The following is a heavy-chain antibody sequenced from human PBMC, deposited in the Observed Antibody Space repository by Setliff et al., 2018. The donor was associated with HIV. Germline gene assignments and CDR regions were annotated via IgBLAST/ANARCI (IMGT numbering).Heavy chain of an antibody. CDR2: INHSGST. Sequence: PSETLSLTCAVYGGSFNGYSWTWIRQPPGKGLEWIGGINHSGSTNYNPSLKSRVTMSVDTSKNQFSLKLSSVTAADTAVYYCARDVPWGDYYYYMDVWGKGTTVTVSS. CDR3: ARDVPWGDYYYYMDV. J-gene: IGHJ6*03. V-gene: IGHV4-34*01. D-gene: IGHD3-16*01. CDR1: GGSFNGYS.